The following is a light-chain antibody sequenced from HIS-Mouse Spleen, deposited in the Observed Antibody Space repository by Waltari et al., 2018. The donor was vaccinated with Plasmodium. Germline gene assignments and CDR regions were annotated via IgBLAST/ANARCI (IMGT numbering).Light chain of an antibody. Sequence: SYELTQPPSVSVSPGQTARITCSGDALPKKYAYWYQQKSGQAPVLVIYEESKRPSGIPERFAGSSSGARATLTISGAQVEDEADYYWYSTDSSGNHRVFGGGTKLTVL. CDR1: ALPKKY. J-gene: IGLJ3*02. CDR2: EES. CDR3: YSTDSSGNHRV. V-gene: IGLV3-10*01.